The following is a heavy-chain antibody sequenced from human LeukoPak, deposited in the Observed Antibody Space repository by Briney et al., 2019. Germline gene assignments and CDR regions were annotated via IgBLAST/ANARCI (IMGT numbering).Heavy chain of an antibody. CDR1: GGSITGYY. D-gene: IGHD3-22*01. CDR2: VYSSGVG. V-gene: IGHV4-4*07. J-gene: IGHJ4*02. CDR3: AREEFLHEIDSSGYFVY. Sequence: SETLSLTCTVSGGSITGYYWNWIRQPAGQGPEWLGRVYSSGVGNYNPSLTSRVTMSVDTSKNQFSLKLTSLTAADTAVYYCAREEFLHEIDSSGYFVYWGQGTLVTVSS.